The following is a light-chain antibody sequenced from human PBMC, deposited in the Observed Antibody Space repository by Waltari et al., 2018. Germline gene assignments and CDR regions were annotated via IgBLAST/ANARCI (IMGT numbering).Light chain of an antibody. CDR1: ESVLYNSNNKNY. V-gene: IGKV4-1*01. Sequence: IVMTQSPDSLTVSLGERATINCKSSESVLYNSNNKNYLAWYQQKPGQPPKLLIYWASTREAGVPDRFSGSGSGTDFTLNISSLQAEDVAVYYCQKYYSTPQTFGQGTKVEIK. J-gene: IGKJ1*01. CDR3: QKYYSTPQT. CDR2: WAS.